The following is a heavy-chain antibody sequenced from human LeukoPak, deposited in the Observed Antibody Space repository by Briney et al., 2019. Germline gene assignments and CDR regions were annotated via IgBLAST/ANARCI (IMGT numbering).Heavy chain of an antibody. CDR3: ARESHVSREDS. V-gene: IGHV1-18*01. D-gene: IGHD1-26*01. CDR2: ISANNGGT. Sequence: ASVKVSCKASGYTFTSYGISWVRQAPGQGLEWVGWISANNGGTDYAQKFQARVTMTTDTSTSTAYMELRSLRSDDTAVYYCARESHVSREDSWGQGTLVTVSS. J-gene: IGHJ4*02. CDR1: GYTFTSYG.